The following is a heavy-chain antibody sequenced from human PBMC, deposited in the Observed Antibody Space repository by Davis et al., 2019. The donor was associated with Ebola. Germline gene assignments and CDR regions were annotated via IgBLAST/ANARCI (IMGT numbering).Heavy chain of an antibody. V-gene: IGHV3-49*04. CDR2: IRSKAYGGKT. J-gene: IGHJ6*02. CDR1: GFTFGDYA. Sequence: GGSLRLSCTGSGFTFGDYAMNWVRRAPGKGLEWVGFIRSKAYGGKTQYAASVKGRFTISRDDSKSIAHLQMNSLKTEDTAVYYCTRDLKQPPPSYYYGMDVWGQGTTVTVSS. D-gene: IGHD6-13*01. CDR3: TRDLKQPPPSYYYGMDV.